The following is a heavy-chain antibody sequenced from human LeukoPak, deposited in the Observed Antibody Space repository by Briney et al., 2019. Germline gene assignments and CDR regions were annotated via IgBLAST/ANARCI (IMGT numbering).Heavy chain of an antibody. J-gene: IGHJ4*02. D-gene: IGHD1-26*01. CDR2: INHSGST. CDR3: ASGRSPETNSVLDY. V-gene: IGHV4-34*01. Sequence: SETLSLTCAVYGGSFSGYYWSWIRQPPGKGLEWIGEINHSGSTNYNPSPKSRVTISVDTSKNQFSLKLSSVTAADTAVYYCASGRSPETNSVLDYWGQGTLVTVSS. CDR1: GGSFSGYY.